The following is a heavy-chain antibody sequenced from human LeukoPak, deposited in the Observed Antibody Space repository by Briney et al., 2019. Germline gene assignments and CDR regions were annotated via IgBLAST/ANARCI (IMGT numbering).Heavy chain of an antibody. CDR2: ISGSGGST. D-gene: IGHD5-24*01. Sequence: GGSLRLSCAASGFTFSSYAMSWVRQAPGKGLEWVSAISGSGGSTYYADSVKGRFTISRDNSKNTLYLQMNSLRAEDTAVYYCATKRRDGHNFHGAFGYWGQGTLVTVSS. CDR1: GFTFSSYA. J-gene: IGHJ4*02. V-gene: IGHV3-23*01. CDR3: ATKRRDGHNFHGAFGY.